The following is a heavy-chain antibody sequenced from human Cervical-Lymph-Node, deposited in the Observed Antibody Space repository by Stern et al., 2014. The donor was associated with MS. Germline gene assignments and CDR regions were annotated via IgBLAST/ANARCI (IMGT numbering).Heavy chain of an antibody. J-gene: IGHJ4*02. CDR2: MNSDWRTP. Sequence: EVQLVESGGGLVQPGGSLRLSCAASGFTLSRYWMHWVRHAPGKGLVWISRMNSDWRTPTYADSVKGRFTISRDNAKNMVYLQVNSLRADDTAVYYCARDVQGDGNYNLDHWGQGTLVTVSS. CDR1: GFTLSRYW. D-gene: IGHD1-1*01. V-gene: IGHV3-74*01. CDR3: ARDVQGDGNYNLDH.